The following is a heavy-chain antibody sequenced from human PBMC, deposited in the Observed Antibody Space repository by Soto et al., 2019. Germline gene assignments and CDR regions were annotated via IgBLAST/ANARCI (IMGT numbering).Heavy chain of an antibody. Sequence: QLHLEESGPGLVKPSETLSLTCTVSGGSISSGSYYWGWIRQPPGKGPEWIGSLYYNGFTYYNPSLKSRLTISVDTSKNQFSLKLTSVTAADTAVYYCARQGDFWSGDSWFDPWGQGTLVTVSS. D-gene: IGHD3-3*01. CDR3: ARQGDFWSGDSWFDP. CDR1: GGSISSGSYY. CDR2: LYYNGFT. V-gene: IGHV4-39*01. J-gene: IGHJ5*02.